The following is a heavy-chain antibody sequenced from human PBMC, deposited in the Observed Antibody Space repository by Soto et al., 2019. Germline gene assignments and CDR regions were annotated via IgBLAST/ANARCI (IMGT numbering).Heavy chain of an antibody. V-gene: IGHV3-23*01. CDR3: AKARCTGDTCFVPDY. D-gene: IGHD2-8*02. CDR1: GFSFSSYT. J-gene: IGHJ4*01. CDR2: ISGSGGSP. Sequence: EVQLLESGGGLVQPGGSLRLSCAASGFSFSSYTMAWVRQAPGKGLEWVSSISGSGGSPSYADSVQGRIIISRDNPRNTVSLQMNRLRAEDTATYYCAKARCTGDTCFVPDYWGHGRLVTVSS.